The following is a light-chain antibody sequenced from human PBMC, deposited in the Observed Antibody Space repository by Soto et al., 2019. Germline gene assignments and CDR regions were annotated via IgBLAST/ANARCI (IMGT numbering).Light chain of an antibody. CDR2: VSS. CDR3: QQYGSAPFT. V-gene: IGKV3-20*01. CDR1: QTITSSQ. Sequence: EIVLTQSPGTLSLSPGERATLSCRASQTITSSQLAWYQQRPGQAPRRLTYVSSSSATGIPDRFSGSGSGTDITLTISSLESEDFAVYYCQQYGSAPFTFGGGNKVEIK. J-gene: IGKJ4*01.